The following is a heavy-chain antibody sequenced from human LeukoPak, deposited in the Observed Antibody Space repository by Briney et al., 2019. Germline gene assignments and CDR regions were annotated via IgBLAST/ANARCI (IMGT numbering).Heavy chain of an antibody. CDR2: ISSNGGST. V-gene: IGHV3-64*01. D-gene: IGHD3/OR15-3a*01. J-gene: IGHJ4*02. Sequence: GGSLRLSCAASGFIFSNYAMHWVRQGPGKGLEYVSAISSNGGSTYYAKSVKGRFTVSRDDSKKTLYLQMGGLRLEDMAVYYCARARYDFWSGYQYWGQGTLVTVSS. CDR1: GFIFSNYA. CDR3: ARARYDFWSGYQY.